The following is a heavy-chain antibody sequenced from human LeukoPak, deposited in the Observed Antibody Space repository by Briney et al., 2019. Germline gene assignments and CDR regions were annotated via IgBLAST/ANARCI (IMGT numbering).Heavy chain of an antibody. D-gene: IGHD2-2*01. CDR2: ISANADT. CDR3: AKHGCSSATCYSNC. J-gene: IGHJ4*02. Sequence: GGSLRLSCAASGFTFSDYALTWVRQAPGKGLEWVSTISANADTYYADSVKGRFTISRDNSKNMLYLQVNNLRAEDTALYHCAKHGCSSATCYSNCWGQGTLVTVS. CDR1: GFTFSDYA. V-gene: IGHV3-23*01.